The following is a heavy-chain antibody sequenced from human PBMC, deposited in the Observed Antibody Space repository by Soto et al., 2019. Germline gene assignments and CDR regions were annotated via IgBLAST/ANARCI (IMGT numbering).Heavy chain of an antibody. Sequence: GSLRLSCAASGFNVRDNSMSWVRHAPGKGLEWVSTIYKVGTTHYADSVRGRFAISRDNSNNILYLQMNSLRADDTAVYYCARDWGGNAGLYWYFDLWGRGTLVTVSS. J-gene: IGHJ2*01. V-gene: IGHV3-53*01. CDR2: IYKVGTT. CDR1: GFNVRDNS. D-gene: IGHD3-16*01. CDR3: ARDWGGNAGLYWYFDL.